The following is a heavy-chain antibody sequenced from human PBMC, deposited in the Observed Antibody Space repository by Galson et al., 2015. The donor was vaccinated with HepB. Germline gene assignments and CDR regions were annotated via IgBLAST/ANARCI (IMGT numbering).Heavy chain of an antibody. J-gene: IGHJ5*02. CDR1: TFSFATYV. CDR3: ATGQTYYSSGTFSPFDP. D-gene: IGHD3-10*01. V-gene: IGHV3-30-3*01. CDR2: ISYDGSSK. Sequence: SLRLSCAASTFSFATYVMHWVRQAPGKGLDWVATISYDGSSKFYTDSVKGRFSVSRDNSKNTLYLQMNSLRAEDTAVYYCATGQTYYSSGTFSPFDPWAREPWSPSPQ.